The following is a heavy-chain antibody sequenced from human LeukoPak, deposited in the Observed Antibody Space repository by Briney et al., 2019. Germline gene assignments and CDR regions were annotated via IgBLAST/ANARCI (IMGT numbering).Heavy chain of an antibody. V-gene: IGHV3-9*01. Sequence: GGSLRLSCAASGFTFDDYAMHWVRQAPGKGLEWVSGISWNSGSIGYADSVKGRFTISRDNAKSSLYLQMNSLRAEDTALYYCAKADRVYCSSTSCYEGFDYWGQGTLVTVSS. CDR3: AKADRVYCSSTSCYEGFDY. J-gene: IGHJ4*02. D-gene: IGHD2-2*01. CDR1: GFTFDDYA. CDR2: ISWNSGSI.